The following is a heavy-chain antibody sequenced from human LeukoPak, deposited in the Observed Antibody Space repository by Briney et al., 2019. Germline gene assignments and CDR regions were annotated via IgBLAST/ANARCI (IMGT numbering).Heavy chain of an antibody. CDR3: ARGPYYYDSSGYYFDY. CDR1: GGSISSYY. V-gene: IGHV4-59*01. J-gene: IGHJ4*02. CDR2: IYYSGST. D-gene: IGHD3-22*01. Sequence: PSETLSLTCTVSGGSISSYYWSWIRQPPGKGLEWIGYIYYSGSTNYNPSLKSRVTISVDTSKNQFSLKLTSVTAADTAVYYCARGPYYYDSSGYYFDYWGQGTPVTVSS.